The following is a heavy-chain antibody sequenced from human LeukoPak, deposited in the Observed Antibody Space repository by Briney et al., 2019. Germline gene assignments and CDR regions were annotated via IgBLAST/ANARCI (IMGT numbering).Heavy chain of an antibody. J-gene: IGHJ4*02. CDR3: ARHQGYCGSWYDY. Sequence: SETLSLTCTVSGGSISGYYWGWIRQPPGKGLEWIGYIYYSGSTNYNPSLKSRVTISVDTSKNQFSLKLSSVTAADTAVYYCARHQGYCGSWYDYWGQGILVTVSS. CDR2: IYYSGST. V-gene: IGHV4-59*08. CDR1: GGSISGYY. D-gene: IGHD6-13*01.